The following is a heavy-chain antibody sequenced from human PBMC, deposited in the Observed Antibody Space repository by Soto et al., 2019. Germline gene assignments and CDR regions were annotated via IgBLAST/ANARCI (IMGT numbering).Heavy chain of an antibody. V-gene: IGHV4-30-2*01. J-gene: IGHJ4*02. CDR3: ARRGTYYSDS. CDR2: IYPSGRT. Sequence: QLQLQESGSGLVKPSQTLNLTCAVSGGSINNGGYSWSWIRQPPGKGLEWTGDIYPSGRTSYNPSLKSRVTISVDRSENRFFLNVTSVTAADTAVYYCARRGTYYSDSWGQGTLVTVSS. CDR1: GGSINNGGYS. D-gene: IGHD1-26*01.